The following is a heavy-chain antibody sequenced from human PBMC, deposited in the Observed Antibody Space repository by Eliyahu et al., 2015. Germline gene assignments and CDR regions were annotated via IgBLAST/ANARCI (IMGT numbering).Heavy chain of an antibody. Sequence: QVQLQESGPGLVKPSQTLSLXCXVXGXSIXXGGYYWSWXPQHPGKGLEWIGYIYYXGSTYYNPSLKSRVTISVDTSKNQFSLKLSSVTAADTAVYYCAREERSGWYYNLNYWGQGTLVTVSS. CDR3: AREERSGWYYNLNY. J-gene: IGHJ4*02. CDR1: GXSIXXGGYY. V-gene: IGHV4-31*03. D-gene: IGHD6-19*01. CDR2: IYYXGST.